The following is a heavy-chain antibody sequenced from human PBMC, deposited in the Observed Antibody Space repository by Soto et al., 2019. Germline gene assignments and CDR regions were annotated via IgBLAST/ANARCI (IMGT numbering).Heavy chain of an antibody. D-gene: IGHD2-15*01. CDR2: IYYSGIT. Sequence: PSETLSLTCTVSGGSISSSSYYWGWIRQPPGKGLEWIGSIYYSGITYYNPSLKSRVTISVETSKNQISLKLRSVTAAETAIYYCARDPMVVAATTTSGMDVWGQGTTVTVSS. V-gene: IGHV4-39*02. CDR1: GGSISSSSYY. J-gene: IGHJ6*02. CDR3: ARDPMVVAATTTSGMDV.